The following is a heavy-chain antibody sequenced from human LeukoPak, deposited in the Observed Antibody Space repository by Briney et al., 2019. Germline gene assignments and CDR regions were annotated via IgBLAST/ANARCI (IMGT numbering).Heavy chain of an antibody. D-gene: IGHD6-6*01. Sequence: GASVKVSCKASGYTFTSYAMHWVRQAPGQRLEWMGRINAGNGNTKYSQKFQGRVTITRDTSASTAYMELSSLRSEDTAVYYCARDQGTRPGDYWGQGTLVTVSS. J-gene: IGHJ4*02. CDR3: ARDQGTRPGDY. V-gene: IGHV1-3*01. CDR2: INAGNGNT. CDR1: GYTFTSYA.